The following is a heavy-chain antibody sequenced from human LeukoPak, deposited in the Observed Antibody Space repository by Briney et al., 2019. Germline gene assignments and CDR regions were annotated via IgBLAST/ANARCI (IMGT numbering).Heavy chain of an antibody. Sequence: YTHWKFQGRVTMTRDTSINTAYMELSRLRSDDTAVYYCARGGVNNWFDPWGQGTLVTVSS. CDR3: ARGGVNNWFDP. V-gene: IGHV1-2*02. J-gene: IGHJ5*02. D-gene: IGHD1-26*01.